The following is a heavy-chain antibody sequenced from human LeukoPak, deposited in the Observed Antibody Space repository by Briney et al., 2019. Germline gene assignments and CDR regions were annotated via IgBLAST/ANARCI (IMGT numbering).Heavy chain of an antibody. J-gene: IGHJ3*02. CDR2: IYSGGST. CDR3: ARDHTPGIAAAGTQDAFDI. CDR1: GFTVSSNY. V-gene: IGHV3-53*01. D-gene: IGHD6-13*01. Sequence: GGSLRLSCAASGFTVSSNYMSWVRQAPGKGLEWVSVIYSGGSTYYADSVKGRFTISRDNSKNTPYLQMNSLRAEDTAVYYCARDHTPGIAAAGTQDAFDIWGQGTMVTVSS.